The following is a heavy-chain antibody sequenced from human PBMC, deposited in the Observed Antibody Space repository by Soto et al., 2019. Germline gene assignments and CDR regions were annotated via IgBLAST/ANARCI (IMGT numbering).Heavy chain of an antibody. J-gene: IGHJ4*02. Sequence: QVQLVQSGAEVKKPGSSVKVSCKASGGTFSSYAISWVRQAPGQGLEWMGGIIPIFATANYAQKFQGRVTLXADESTSTAYMELSSLRSEDTAVYYCARHFHSSGYYLGFDYWGQGTLVTVSS. CDR3: ARHFHSSGYYLGFDY. D-gene: IGHD6-19*01. V-gene: IGHV1-69*12. CDR1: GGTFSSYA. CDR2: IIPIFATA.